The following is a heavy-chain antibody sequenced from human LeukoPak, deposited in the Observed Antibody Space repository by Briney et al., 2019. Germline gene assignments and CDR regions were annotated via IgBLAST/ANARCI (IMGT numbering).Heavy chain of an antibody. CDR1: GFTFSDYA. J-gene: IGHJ4*02. D-gene: IGHD2-2*01. CDR3: AKAAFEYCSSTNCYSDY. CDR2: ISHDGSIK. V-gene: IGHV3-30-3*01. Sequence: GGSLRLSCATSGFTFSDYAMHWVRQAPGKGLEWVAVISHDGSIKFSADSVKGRFTISRDNSKNTLYLQMNSLRAEDTAVYYCAKAAFEYCSSTNCYSDYWGQGTLVTVSS.